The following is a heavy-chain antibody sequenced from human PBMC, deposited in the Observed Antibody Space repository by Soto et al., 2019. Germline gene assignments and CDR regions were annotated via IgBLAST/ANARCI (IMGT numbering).Heavy chain of an antibody. CDR3: ARSGGAVAAGGAADNWFDP. CDR2: IYHSGST. V-gene: IGHV4-38-2*01. J-gene: IGHJ5*02. D-gene: IGHD6-13*01. CDR1: GYSISSGYY. Sequence: KTSDTLSLTCAVSGYSISSGYYWGWIRQPPGKGLEWIGSIYHSGSTYYNPSLKSRVTISVDTSKNQFSLKLRSVTAADTAVYYCARSGGAVAAGGAADNWFDPWGQGTLVIVSS.